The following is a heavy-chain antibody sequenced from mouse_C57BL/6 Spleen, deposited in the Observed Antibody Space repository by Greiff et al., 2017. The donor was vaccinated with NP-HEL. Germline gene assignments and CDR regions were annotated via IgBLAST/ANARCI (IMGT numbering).Heavy chain of an antibody. J-gene: IGHJ1*03. Sequence: VQLQQPGTELVKPGASVKLSCKASGYTFTSYWMHWVKQRPGQGLEWIGNINPSNGGTNYNEKFKSKATLTVDKSSSTAYMQLSSLTSEDSAVYYWARSPLRDWYFDVWGTGTTVTVSS. CDR1: GYTFTSYW. CDR2: INPSNGGT. D-gene: IGHD1-2*01. CDR3: ARSPLRDWYFDV. V-gene: IGHV1-53*01.